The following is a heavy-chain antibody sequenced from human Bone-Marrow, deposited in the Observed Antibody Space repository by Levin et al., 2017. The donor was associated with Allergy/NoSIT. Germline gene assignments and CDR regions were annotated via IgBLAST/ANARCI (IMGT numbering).Heavy chain of an antibody. D-gene: IGHD5-12*01. V-gene: IGHV1-69*10. CDR2: TIPFLGTP. CDR1: GGTFINSA. Sequence: ASVKVSCKASGGTFINSAINWVRQAPGQGPEWVGGTIPFLGTPIYAQRFLDRVTITADKSTAFMELNSLTSEDTALYYCARGYSGYDLSYWGQGTLVTVSS. CDR3: ARGYSGYDLSY. J-gene: IGHJ4*02.